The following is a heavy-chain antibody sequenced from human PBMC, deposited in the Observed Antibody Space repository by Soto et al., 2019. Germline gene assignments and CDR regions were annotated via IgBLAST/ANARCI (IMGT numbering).Heavy chain of an antibody. CDR3: ASEVAHYTPLDH. D-gene: IGHD5-12*01. V-gene: IGHV1-3*01. J-gene: IGHJ4*02. Sequence: ASVKVSRKASGYQFTDYAIPLVRQAPRQGLXWMXXIXXGXGXXXYXXXFEGRVRNARDMSGSTAYIEVTNRTSEGTAIYYCASEVAHYTPLDHWGQGTLVGVS. CDR1: GYQFTDYA. CDR2: IXXGXGXX.